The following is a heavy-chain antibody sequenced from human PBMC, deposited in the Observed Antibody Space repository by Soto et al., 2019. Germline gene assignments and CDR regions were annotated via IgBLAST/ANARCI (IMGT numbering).Heavy chain of an antibody. D-gene: IGHD3-10*01. CDR3: AKDRILWEFPEGNFDY. Sequence: EVQLLESGGGLVQPGGSLRLSCAASGFTFSSFPMNWVRQAPGKGLEWVSAISGSGGATFYPDSVKGRFTISRDNSKNTLYLQMNSPRAEDTGVYYCAKDRILWEFPEGNFDYWGQGTLVTVSS. J-gene: IGHJ4*02. CDR1: GFTFSSFP. V-gene: IGHV3-23*01. CDR2: ISGSGGAT.